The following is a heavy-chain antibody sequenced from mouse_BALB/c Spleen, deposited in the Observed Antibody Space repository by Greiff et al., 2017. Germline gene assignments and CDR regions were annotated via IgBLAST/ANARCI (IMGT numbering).Heavy chain of an antibody. Sequence: EVQRVESGGGLVKPGGSLKLSCAASGFTFSSYAMSWVRQSPEKRLEWVAEISSGGSYTYYPDTVTGRFTISRDNAKNTLYLEMSSLRSEDTAMYYCARTSGGYWYFDVWGAGTTVTVSS. V-gene: IGHV5-9-4*01. CDR3: ARTSGGYWYFDV. CDR1: GFTFSSYA. CDR2: ISSGGSYT. J-gene: IGHJ1*01. D-gene: IGHD3-1*01.